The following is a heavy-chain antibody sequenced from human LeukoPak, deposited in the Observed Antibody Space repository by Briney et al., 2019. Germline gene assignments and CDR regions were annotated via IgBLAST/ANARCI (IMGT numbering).Heavy chain of an antibody. J-gene: IGHJ6*03. CDR3: ARTGRSYYDSSGYYPYYYYYYMDV. Sequence: ASVKVSCKASGYTFTGYYMHWVRQAPGQGLEWMGWISTYSGNTNYAQKFQGRVTMTRDTSISTAYVELSRLRSDDTAVYYCARTGRSYYDSSGYYPYYYYYYMDVWGKGTTVTVSS. CDR2: ISTYSGNT. D-gene: IGHD3-22*01. V-gene: IGHV1-2*02. CDR1: GYTFTGYY.